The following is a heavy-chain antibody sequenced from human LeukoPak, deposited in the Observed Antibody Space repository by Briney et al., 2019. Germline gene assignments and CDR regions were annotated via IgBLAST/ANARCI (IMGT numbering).Heavy chain of an antibody. CDR1: GYSFTSYW. V-gene: IGHV5-51*01. CDR2: IYPGDSDT. J-gene: IGHJ4*02. CDR3: ARFPMVRGVIISSYFDY. D-gene: IGHD3-10*01. Sequence: GESLKISCKGSGYSFTSYWIGWVRQMPGKGLEWMGIIYPGDSDTRYSPSFQGQVTISADKSISTAYLQWISLKASDTAMYYCARFPMVRGVIISSYFDYWGQGTLVTVSS.